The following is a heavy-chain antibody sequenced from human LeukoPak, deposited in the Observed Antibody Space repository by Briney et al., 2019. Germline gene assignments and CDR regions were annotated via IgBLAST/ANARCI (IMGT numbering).Heavy chain of an antibody. Sequence: EASVKVSCKASGYTFTGYYMHWVRRAPGQGLEWMGWINPNSGGTNYAQKFQGRVTMTRDTSISTAYMELSRLRSDDTAVYYCATEQWLVHNWFDPWGQGTLVTVSS. CDR3: ATEQWLVHNWFDP. CDR2: INPNSGGT. J-gene: IGHJ5*02. D-gene: IGHD6-19*01. CDR1: GYTFTGYY. V-gene: IGHV1-2*02.